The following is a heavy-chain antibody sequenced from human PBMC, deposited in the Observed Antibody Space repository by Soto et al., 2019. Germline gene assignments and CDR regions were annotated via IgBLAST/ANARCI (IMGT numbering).Heavy chain of an antibody. J-gene: IGHJ4*02. CDR3: ARDRLSAGPFDY. CDR1: GYTFTGNS. D-gene: IGHD6-25*01. Sequence: GASVKVSCKASGYTFTGNSLHWVRQAPGQGLEWMGLINTSDGSTNYAQKFQGRVTMTRDTSTSTVYMELSSLRSEDTAMYYCARDRLSAGPFDYWGQGTLVTVSS. V-gene: IGHV1-46*01. CDR2: INTSDGST.